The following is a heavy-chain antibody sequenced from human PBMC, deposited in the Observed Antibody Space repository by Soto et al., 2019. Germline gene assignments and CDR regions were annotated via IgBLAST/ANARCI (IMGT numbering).Heavy chain of an antibody. CDR1: GDTFTDYY. J-gene: IGHJ4*02. CDR3: ARGGHVVVVTAALDY. D-gene: IGHD2-21*02. Sequence: ASVKVSCKASGDTFTDYYIHCVRQAPGQGLEWMGTVNPSGGHTTYAQHFLGRVTMTRDTSTSTLYMELTSLTSDDTAIYYCARGGHVVVVTAALDYWGQGTLVTVS. CDR2: VNPSGGHT. V-gene: IGHV1-46*01.